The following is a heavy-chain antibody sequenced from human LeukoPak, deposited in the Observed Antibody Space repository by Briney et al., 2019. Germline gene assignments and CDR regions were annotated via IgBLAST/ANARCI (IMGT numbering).Heavy chain of an antibody. CDR2: ISAYNGNT. V-gene: IGHV1-18*01. J-gene: IGHJ1*01. Sequence: GASVKVSCKASGYTFTSYGISWVRQAPGQGLEWMGWISAYNGNTNYAQKLQGRVTMTTDTSTSTAYMELRSLRSDDTAVYYCARLESNGYTRAEYFQHWGQGTLVTVSS. CDR1: GYTFTSYG. D-gene: IGHD5-24*01. CDR3: ARLESNGYTRAEYFQH.